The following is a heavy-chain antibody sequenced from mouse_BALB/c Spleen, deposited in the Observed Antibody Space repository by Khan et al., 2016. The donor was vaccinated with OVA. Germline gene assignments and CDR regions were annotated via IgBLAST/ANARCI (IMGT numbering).Heavy chain of an antibody. V-gene: IGHV2-2*02. Sequence: QVQLKQSGPGLVQPSQSLSITCTVSGFSFTNYGVHWVRQSPGKGLEWLGVIWSGGITDYNETFISRLSISKDISKSQVFFKMNSLQANDTAIDYCATNRKGYFDYWGQGTTLTVSS. CDR3: ATNRKGYFDY. CDR2: IWSGGIT. J-gene: IGHJ2*01. CDR1: GFSFTNYG.